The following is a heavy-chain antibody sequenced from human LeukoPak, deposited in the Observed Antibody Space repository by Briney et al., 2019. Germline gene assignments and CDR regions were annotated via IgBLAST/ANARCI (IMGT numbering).Heavy chain of an antibody. D-gene: IGHD3-22*01. CDR2: IYYSGSI. J-gene: IGHJ4*02. Sequence: PSETLSLICTVSGASISSCYWSWIRQPPGKGLEWIGDIYYSGSIKYNPSLKSRVTMSVDTSKNQFSLKLSSVTAADTAIYYCARENPSGYYNRPIDYWGQGTLVTVSS. V-gene: IGHV4-59*01. CDR1: GASISSCY. CDR3: ARENPSGYYNRPIDY.